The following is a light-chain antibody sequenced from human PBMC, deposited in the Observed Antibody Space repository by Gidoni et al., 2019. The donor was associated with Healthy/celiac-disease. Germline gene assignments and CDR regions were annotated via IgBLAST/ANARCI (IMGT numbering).Light chain of an antibody. V-gene: IGKV3-15*01. Sequence: EIVTTQSPATLSVSPGERATLSCRASQSVSSNVAWYQQKPGQAPRLLIYGASTRATGIPARFSGSGSGTEFTLTISSLQSEDFAVYYCQQYNNWPPWYTFGQGTKLEIK. J-gene: IGKJ2*01. CDR3: QQYNNWPPWYT. CDR2: GAS. CDR1: QSVSSN.